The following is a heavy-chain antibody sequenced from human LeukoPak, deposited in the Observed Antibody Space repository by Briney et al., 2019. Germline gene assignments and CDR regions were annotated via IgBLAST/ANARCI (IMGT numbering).Heavy chain of an antibody. V-gene: IGHV3-23*01. J-gene: IGHJ4*02. Sequence: GGSLRLSCAASGFTFSSYAMSWVRQAPGKGLEWVSAISGSGGSTYYADSVKGRFTISRDDSKNTLYLQMNSLRAEDTAVYYCAKIFGVVIRYFDYWGQGTLVTVSS. CDR2: ISGSGGST. CDR1: GFTFSSYA. D-gene: IGHD3-3*01. CDR3: AKIFGVVIRYFDY.